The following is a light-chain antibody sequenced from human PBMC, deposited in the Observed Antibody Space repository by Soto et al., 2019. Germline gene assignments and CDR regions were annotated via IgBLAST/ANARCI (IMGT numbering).Light chain of an antibody. J-gene: IGKJ3*01. CDR2: GAS. Sequence: DIQMTQSPSSLSASVGDRVTITCRASQGISNYLAWYQQKPRKAPKLLIYGASRLQSGVPSRFSGSGSGTNFTLPIGNLQPEDFASYYCQQSYSTPRITFGPGTTVDIK. CDR1: QGISNY. V-gene: IGKV1-39*01. CDR3: QQSYSTPRIT.